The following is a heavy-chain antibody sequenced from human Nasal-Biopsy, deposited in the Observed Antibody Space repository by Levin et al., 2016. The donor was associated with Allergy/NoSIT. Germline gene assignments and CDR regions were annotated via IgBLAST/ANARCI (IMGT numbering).Heavy chain of an antibody. D-gene: IGHD3-22*01. CDR3: ARAGDSSGYWGLFDHYYYYMDV. Sequence: ASVKVSCKASGYSFPSHYIHWVRQAPGQGLEWMGVINPSGGATNSAHQFQGRVTMTSDTSTSTVSMELSGLTTDDTAVYYCARAGDSSGYWGLFDHYYYYMDVWGKGTTVTVSS. CDR2: INPSGGAT. CDR1: GYSFPSHY. V-gene: IGHV1-46*01. J-gene: IGHJ6*03.